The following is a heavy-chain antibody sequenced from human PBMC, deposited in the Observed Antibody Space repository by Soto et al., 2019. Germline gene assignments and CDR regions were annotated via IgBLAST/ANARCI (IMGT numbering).Heavy chain of an antibody. CDR3: ARVPARFPYCSSTSCYHYYYGMDV. D-gene: IGHD2-2*01. CDR2: ISSSSSYI. CDR1: GFTFSSYS. J-gene: IGHJ6*02. Sequence: EVQLVESGGGLVKPGGSLRLSCAASGFTFSSYSMNWVRQAPGKGLEWVSSISSSSSYIYYADSVKGRFTISRDNAKNSLYLQMNSLRAEDTAVYYCARVPARFPYCSSTSCYHYYYGMDVWGQGTTVTVSS. V-gene: IGHV3-21*01.